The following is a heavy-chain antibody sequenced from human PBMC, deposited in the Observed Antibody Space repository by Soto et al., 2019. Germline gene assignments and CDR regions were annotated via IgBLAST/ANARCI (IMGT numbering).Heavy chain of an antibody. CDR1: GGSISSSSYY. V-gene: IGHV4-39*01. J-gene: IGHJ4*02. D-gene: IGHD6-19*01. Sequence: SETLSLTCTVSGGSISSSSYYWGWIRQPPGKGLEWIGSIYYSGSTYYNPSLKSRVTISVDTSKNQFSLKLSSVTAADTAVYYCARHYEWLVDHFDYWGQGTLVTVSS. CDR3: ARHYEWLVDHFDY. CDR2: IYYSGST.